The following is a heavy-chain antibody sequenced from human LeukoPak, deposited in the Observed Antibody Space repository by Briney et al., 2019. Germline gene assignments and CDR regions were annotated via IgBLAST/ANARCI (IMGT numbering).Heavy chain of an antibody. CDR1: GYTLTELS. J-gene: IGHJ4*02. CDR3: ATDYYGSGSYSY. CDR2: FDPEDGET. Sequence: ASVKVSCKVFGYTLTELSMHWVRQAPGKGLEWMGGFDPEDGETIYARKFHVRVTMTEDTSTDTAYMELSSLRSEDTAVYYCATDYYGSGSYSYWGQGTLVTVSS. D-gene: IGHD3-10*01. V-gene: IGHV1-24*01.